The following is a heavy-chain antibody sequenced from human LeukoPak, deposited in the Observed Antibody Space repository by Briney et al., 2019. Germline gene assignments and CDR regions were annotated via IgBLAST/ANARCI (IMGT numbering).Heavy chain of an antibody. V-gene: IGHV4-34*01. D-gene: IGHD3-3*01. CDR2: INHSGST. CDR1: GGSFSGYY. J-gene: IGHJ5*02. Sequence: SETLSLTCAVYGGSFSGYYWSWVRQPPGKGLEWIGEINHSGSTNYNPSLKSRVTISVDSSKNQFSLKLSSVTAAYTAVYYCARLIPISSNLFDPWGQGTLVSVSS. CDR3: ARLIPISSNLFDP.